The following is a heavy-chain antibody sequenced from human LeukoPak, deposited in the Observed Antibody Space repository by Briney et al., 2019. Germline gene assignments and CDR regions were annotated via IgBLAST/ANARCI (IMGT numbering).Heavy chain of an antibody. J-gene: IGHJ5*02. V-gene: IGHV3-33*01. D-gene: IGHD4-17*01. CDR1: GFTFSSYG. CDR3: ARDVSHGDYAWFDP. Sequence: GRSLRLSCAASGFTFSSYGMHWVRQAPGKGLEWVAVIWYDGSNKYYADSVKGRSTISRDNSKNALYLQMNSLRAEDTAVYYCARDVSHGDYAWFDPWGQGTLVTVSS. CDR2: IWYDGSNK.